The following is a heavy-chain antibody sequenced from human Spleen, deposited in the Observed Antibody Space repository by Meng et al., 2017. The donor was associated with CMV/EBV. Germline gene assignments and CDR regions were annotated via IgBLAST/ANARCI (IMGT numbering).Heavy chain of an antibody. V-gene: IGHV3-23*01. Sequence: SCAAFRFTFSSYAMSWVRQAPGKGLEWVSAISASGDNTYYADSVKGRFTISRDNSKNTLYLQMNSLRAEDTAVYHCAKDWNSGSYFDYWGQGTLVTVSS. CDR3: AKDWNSGSYFDY. J-gene: IGHJ4*02. CDR2: ISASGDNT. CDR1: RFTFSSYA. D-gene: IGHD3-10*01.